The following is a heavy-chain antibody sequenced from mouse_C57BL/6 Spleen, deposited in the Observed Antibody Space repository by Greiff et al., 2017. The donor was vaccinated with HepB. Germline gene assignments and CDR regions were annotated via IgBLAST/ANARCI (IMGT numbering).Heavy chain of an antibody. CDR3: TTVVHY. D-gene: IGHD1-1*01. V-gene: IGHV14-4*01. J-gene: IGHJ2*01. CDR1: GFNIKDDY. CDR2: IDPENGDT. Sequence: VQLKESGAELVRPGASVKLSCTASGFNIKDDYMHWVKQRPEQGLEWIGWIDPENGDTEYASKFQGKATITADTSSNTAYLQLSSLTSEDTAVYYCTTVVHYWCQGTTLTVSS.